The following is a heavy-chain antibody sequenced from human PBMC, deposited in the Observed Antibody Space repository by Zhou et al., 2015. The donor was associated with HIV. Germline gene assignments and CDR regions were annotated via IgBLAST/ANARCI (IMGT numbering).Heavy chain of an antibody. D-gene: IGHD3-22*01. J-gene: IGHJ5*02. Sequence: QVQLVQSGAEVKKPGASVKVSCKASGDTFRYDAISWVRQSPGQGLEWMGWINGDNGKTRYAQKFQGRVTLTTDRSTKTAFMELRNLRSDDAATYYCARGASFPYYYDSSGHTNNWFDPWGQGTLVTVSS. CDR1: GDTFRYDA. CDR2: INGDNGKT. V-gene: IGHV1-18*01. CDR3: ARGASFPYYYDSSGHTNNWFDP.